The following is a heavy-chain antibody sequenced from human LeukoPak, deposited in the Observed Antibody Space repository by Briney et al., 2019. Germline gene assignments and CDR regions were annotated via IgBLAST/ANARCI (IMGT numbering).Heavy chain of an antibody. CDR3: AKEEDYMDV. Sequence: GGSLRLSCAASGFTFSSYWMSWVRQAPGKGLEWVANILPDGSAKNYVDSVKGRFIISRDNAKNSVSLQMNSLRAEDTAVYYCAKEEDYMDVWGKGTTVTVSS. CDR1: GFTFSSYW. V-gene: IGHV3-7*03. J-gene: IGHJ6*03. CDR2: ILPDGSAK.